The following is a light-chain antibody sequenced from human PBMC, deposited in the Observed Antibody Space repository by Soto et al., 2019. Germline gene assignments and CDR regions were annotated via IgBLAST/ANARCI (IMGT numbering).Light chain of an antibody. CDR2: DAS. CDR3: QQYNSYSPRA. V-gene: IGKV1-5*01. CDR1: QSISSW. Sequence: DIQMTQSPSTLSASVGDRFTITCRASQSISSWMAWYQQKPGKAPKLLIYDASSLERGVPSRFSGRGSGTEFTLTISSLQPDAFATYYCQQYNSYSPRAFGQGTKVEI. J-gene: IGKJ1*01.